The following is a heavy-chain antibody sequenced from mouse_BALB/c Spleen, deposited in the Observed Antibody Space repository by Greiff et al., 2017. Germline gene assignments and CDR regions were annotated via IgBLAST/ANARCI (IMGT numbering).Heavy chain of an antibody. J-gene: IGHJ2*01. Sequence: DVQLQESGPGLVKPSQSLSLTCSVTGYSITSGYYWNWIRQFPGNKLEWMGYISYDGSNNYNPSLKNRISITRDTSKNQFFLKLNSVTTEDTATYYCARDSYGSGFDYWGQGTTLTVSS. D-gene: IGHD1-1*01. V-gene: IGHV3-6*02. CDR3: ARDSYGSGFDY. CDR1: GYSITSGYY. CDR2: ISYDGSN.